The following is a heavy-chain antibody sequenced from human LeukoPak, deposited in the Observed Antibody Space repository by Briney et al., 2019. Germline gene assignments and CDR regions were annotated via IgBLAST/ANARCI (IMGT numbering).Heavy chain of an antibody. D-gene: IGHD1-26*01. CDR3: ARDRYQSGSYSYYYYYGMDV. V-gene: IGHV3-7*01. J-gene: IGHJ6*02. Sequence: GGSLRLSSAASGFTFSSYWMSWVRQAPGKGLEWVANIKQDGSEKYYVDSVKGRFTISRDNAKNSLYLQMNSLRAEDTAVYYCARDRYQSGSYSYYYYYGMDVWGQGTTVTVSS. CDR2: IKQDGSEK. CDR1: GFTFSSYW.